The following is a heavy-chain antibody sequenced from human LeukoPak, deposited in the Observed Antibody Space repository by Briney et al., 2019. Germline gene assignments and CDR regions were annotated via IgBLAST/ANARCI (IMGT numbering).Heavy chain of an antibody. Sequence: GASVKVSCKASGYTFTGYYMHWVRQAPGQGLEWMGWISAYNGNTNYAQKLQGRVTMTTDTSTSTAYMELRSLRSDDTAVYYCARAPTFGGVITNYWGQGTLVTVSS. J-gene: IGHJ4*02. V-gene: IGHV1-18*04. CDR2: ISAYNGNT. D-gene: IGHD3-16*02. CDR1: GYTFTGYY. CDR3: ARAPTFGGVITNY.